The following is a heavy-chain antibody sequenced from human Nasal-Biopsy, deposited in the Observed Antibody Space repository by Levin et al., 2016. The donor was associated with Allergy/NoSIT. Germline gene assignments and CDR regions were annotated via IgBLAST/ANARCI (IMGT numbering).Heavy chain of an antibody. J-gene: IGHJ4*02. D-gene: IGHD6-19*01. CDR3: ARGSNKAVAGTVFDY. Sequence: ASVKVSCKASAYTFTSHPIHWVRQAPGQGLEWMGWINGGSGDTRYSQKFQGRITITRDTSAATAYLDLSSLRPEDTAVYYCARGSNKAVAGTVFDYWGQGTLVAVSS. V-gene: IGHV1-3*01. CDR2: INGGSGDT. CDR1: AYTFTSHP.